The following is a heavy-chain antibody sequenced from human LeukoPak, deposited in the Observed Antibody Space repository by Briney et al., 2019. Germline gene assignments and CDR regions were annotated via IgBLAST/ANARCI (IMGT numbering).Heavy chain of an antibody. V-gene: IGHV1-46*01. CDR2: INPSAGST. CDR1: GYTFTSYY. Sequence: ASVKVSCKASGYTFTSYYMHWVRQAPGQGLEWMGVINPSAGSTSYAEKFQGRVTMTRDTSTSTVYMELSSLRSEDTAVYYCARVGLVATPRGYFDYWGQGTLVTVSS. D-gene: IGHD5-12*01. J-gene: IGHJ4*02. CDR3: ARVGLVATPRGYFDY.